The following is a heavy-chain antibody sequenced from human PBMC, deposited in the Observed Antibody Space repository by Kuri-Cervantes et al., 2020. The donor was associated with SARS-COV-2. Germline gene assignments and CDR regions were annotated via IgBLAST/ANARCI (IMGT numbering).Heavy chain of an antibody. J-gene: IGHJ3*02. CDR1: GVSVSSHRMR. D-gene: IGHD1-26*01. Sequence: SGPTLVKPTQTLTLTCTLSGVSVSSHRMRVNWIRQPPGKALEWLARLDWDDNRFYLTSLKTRLSISRDTSKNQVVLTMTNVDPLDTGTYYCARSPPDLRATLAFNIWGQGTMVTVSS. CDR3: ARSPPDLRATLAFNI. V-gene: IGHV2-70*04. CDR2: LDWDDNR.